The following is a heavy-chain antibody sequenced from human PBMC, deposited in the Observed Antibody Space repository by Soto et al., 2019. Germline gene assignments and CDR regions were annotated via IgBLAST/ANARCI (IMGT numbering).Heavy chain of an antibody. D-gene: IGHD6-13*01. J-gene: IGHJ6*03. CDR3: ARRVSSSWYMHYSPCYTDV. Sequence: ASVKVSCKASGYTFTSYDINWVRQATGQGLEWMGWMNPNSGNTGYAQKFQGRVTMTRNTSISTAYMELSSLRSEDTAVYYCARRVSSSWYMHYSPCYTDVWGKGPSLTGSS. CDR1: GYTFTSYD. V-gene: IGHV1-8*01. CDR2: MNPNSGNT.